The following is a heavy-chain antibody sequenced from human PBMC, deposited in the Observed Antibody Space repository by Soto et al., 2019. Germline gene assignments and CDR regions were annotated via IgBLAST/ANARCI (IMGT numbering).Heavy chain of an antibody. CDR2: IYPGDSDT. D-gene: IGHD4-17*01. J-gene: IGHJ6*03. CDR3: ARSMTTVTRYYYYYYMDV. V-gene: IGHV5-51*07. Sequence: PGESQKIPYKGSGYIFTIYWIGWVHQMPGKGLEWMGIIYPGDSDTRYSPSFQGQVTISADKSISTAYLQWSSLKASDTAMYYCARSMTTVTRYYYYYYMDVWGKGTTVTVSS. CDR1: GYIFTIYW.